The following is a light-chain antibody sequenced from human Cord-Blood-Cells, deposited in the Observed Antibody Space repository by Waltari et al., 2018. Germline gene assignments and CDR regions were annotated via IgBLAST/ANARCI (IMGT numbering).Light chain of an antibody. J-gene: IGKJ4*01. CDR2: AAS. V-gene: IGKV1-39*01. CDR1: QSISSY. Sequence: DIQMTQSPSSLSASVGDRVTITCRASQSISSYLNGYQQKPGKAPKLLIYAASSLQSGVPSRFSGSRSGTDFTLTISSRQPEDFATYYCQQSYSTHPTFGGGTKVEIK. CDR3: QQSYSTHPT.